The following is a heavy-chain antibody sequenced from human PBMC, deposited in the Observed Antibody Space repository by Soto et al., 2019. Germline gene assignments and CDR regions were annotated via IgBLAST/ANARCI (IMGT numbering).Heavy chain of an antibody. V-gene: IGHV1-18*04. D-gene: IGHD5-12*01. CDR2: ISAYNGNT. Sequence: ASVKVSCKASGYTFTSYGISWVRQAPGQGLEWMGWISAYNGNTNYAQKLQGRVTMTTDTSTSTAYMELRSLRSDETAVYYCARAGVATITLFYYGMDVCGQGTTVTVCS. J-gene: IGHJ6*02. CDR3: ARAGVATITLFYYGMDV. CDR1: GYTFTSYG.